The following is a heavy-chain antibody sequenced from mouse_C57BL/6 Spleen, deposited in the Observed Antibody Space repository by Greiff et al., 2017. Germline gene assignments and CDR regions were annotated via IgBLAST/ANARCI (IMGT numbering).Heavy chain of an antibody. D-gene: IGHD1-1*01. CDR2: ILPGSGST. CDR1: GYTFTGYW. Sequence: VQLHQSGAELMKPGASVKLSCKATGYTFTGYWIEWVKQRPGHGLAWIGEILPGSGSTNYTEKFKGKATFTADKSSNTAYMQLSSLTTEDSAIYYCSRRDIRDYGSWYYFDYWGQGTTLTGAS. CDR3: SRRDIRDYGSWYYFDY. J-gene: IGHJ2*01. V-gene: IGHV1-9*01.